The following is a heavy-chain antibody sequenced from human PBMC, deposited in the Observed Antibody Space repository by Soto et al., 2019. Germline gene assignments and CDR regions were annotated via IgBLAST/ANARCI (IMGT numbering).Heavy chain of an antibody. V-gene: IGHV1-69*01. CDR3: ASELSCGKLSVV. J-gene: IGHJ6*02. Sequence: QVQMVQAGVEVRRPGSSLKVSCKASGDTVKNCVISWGRQAPGQGLEWMGGIIPLFGTTDFAQRFQGRLTITTDESTTTAYLELSRLRSDDTATYYCASELSCGKLSVVWGQGTTVIVSS. CDR1: GDTVKNCV. CDR2: IIPLFGTT. D-gene: IGHD1-7*01.